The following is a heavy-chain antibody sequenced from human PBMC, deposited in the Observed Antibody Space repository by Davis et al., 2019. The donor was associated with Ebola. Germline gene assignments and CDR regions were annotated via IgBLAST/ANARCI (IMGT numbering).Heavy chain of an antibody. CDR2: ISSSGSTI. V-gene: IGHV3-48*04. D-gene: IGHD5-12*01. CDR1: GFTFSSYS. Sequence: GESLKISCAASGFTFSSYSMNWVRQAPGKGLEWVSYISSSGSTIYYADSVKGRFTISRDNAKNSLYLQMNSLRAEDTAVYYCAREGGLLRSRTNYFDYWGQGTLVTVSS. J-gene: IGHJ4*02. CDR3: AREGGLLRSRTNYFDY.